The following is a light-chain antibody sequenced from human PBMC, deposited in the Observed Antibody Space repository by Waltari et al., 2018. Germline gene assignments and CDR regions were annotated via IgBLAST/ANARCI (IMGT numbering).Light chain of an antibody. CDR1: QSVSSS. CDR3: QQYNNWPRT. Sequence: EIVMTQSPATLSVSPGERATLSCWASQSVSSSLTWYQQKPGQAPRLLIYAASTRATGIPARFSGSGSGTEFTLTISSLQSEDFAVYYCQQYNNWPRTFGQGTKVEIK. J-gene: IGKJ1*01. CDR2: AAS. V-gene: IGKV3-15*01.